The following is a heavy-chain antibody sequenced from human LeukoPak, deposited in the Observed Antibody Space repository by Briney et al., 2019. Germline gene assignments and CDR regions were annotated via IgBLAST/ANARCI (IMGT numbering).Heavy chain of an antibody. CDR3: ARGWTGTPYNWFDP. J-gene: IGHJ5*02. CDR2: INHSGST. Sequence: SETLSLTCAVYGGSFSGYYWSWIRQLPGKGLEWIGEINHSGSTNYNPSLKSRVTISVDTSKNQFSLKLSSVTAADTAVYYCARGWTGTPYNWFDPWGQGTLVTVSS. V-gene: IGHV4-34*01. D-gene: IGHD3/OR15-3a*01. CDR1: GGSFSGYY.